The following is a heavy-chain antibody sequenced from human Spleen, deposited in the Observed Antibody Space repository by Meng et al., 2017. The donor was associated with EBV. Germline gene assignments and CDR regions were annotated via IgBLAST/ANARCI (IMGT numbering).Heavy chain of an antibody. CDR3: AHIIVARPFDS. CDR1: GFSLRTRGVG. V-gene: IGHV2-5*02. D-gene: IGHD6-6*01. J-gene: IGHJ4*02. CDR2: IYWDDDT. Sequence: TFMELCPSLVKPTKTMTRTVTFSGFSLRTRGVGSGWISQPPGKALEWLALIYWDDDTRDSPSLKSRLTITKDTSKNQVVLTMTNMDPVDTATYYCAHIIVARPFDSWGQGTLVTVSS.